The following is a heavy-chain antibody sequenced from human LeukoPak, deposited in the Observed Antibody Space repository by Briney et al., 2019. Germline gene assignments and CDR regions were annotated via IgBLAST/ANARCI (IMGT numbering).Heavy chain of an antibody. J-gene: IGHJ4*02. CDR2: ISYDGSNK. D-gene: IGHD3-22*01. Sequence: SGGSLRLSCAASGFTFSSYAMHWVRQAPGKGLEWVAVISYDGSNKHYADSVKGRFTISRDNSKNTLYLQMNSLRAEDTAVYYCARDKPSYYDSSGYYYTPTDLDYWGQGTLVTVSS. CDR3: ARDKPSYYDSSGYYYTPTDLDY. CDR1: GFTFSSYA. V-gene: IGHV3-30-3*01.